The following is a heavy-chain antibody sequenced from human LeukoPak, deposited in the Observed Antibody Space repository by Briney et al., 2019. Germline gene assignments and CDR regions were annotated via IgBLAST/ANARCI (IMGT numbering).Heavy chain of an antibody. CDR3: AKEVDSPSDCLFFHS. J-gene: IGHJ4*02. D-gene: IGHD2-21*02. CDR2: INPSGGNT. V-gene: IGHV1-46*01. CDR1: GYTFTFYY. Sequence: GASVKVSCKASGYTFTFYYMHWVRQAPGQGLEWMGIINPSGGNTSYAQKFQGRVTMTRDMSTSTVYMGLSSLRPEDTALYHCAKEVDSPSDCLFFHSWGQGTLVTVSS.